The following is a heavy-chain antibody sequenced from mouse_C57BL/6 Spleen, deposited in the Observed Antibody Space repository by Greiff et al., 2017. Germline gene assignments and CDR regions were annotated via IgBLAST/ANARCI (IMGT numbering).Heavy chain of an antibody. D-gene: IGHD1-1*01. J-gene: IGHJ3*01. V-gene: IGHV1-50*01. CDR2: IDPSDSYT. Sequence: QVQLQQPGAELVKPGASVKLSCKASGYTFTSYWMQWVKQRPGQGLEWIGEIDPSDSYTNYNQKFKGKATLTVDTSSSTAYMQLSSLTSEDSAVEYCASRYYGGFAYWGQGTLVTVSA. CDR3: ASRYYGGFAY. CDR1: GYTFTSYW.